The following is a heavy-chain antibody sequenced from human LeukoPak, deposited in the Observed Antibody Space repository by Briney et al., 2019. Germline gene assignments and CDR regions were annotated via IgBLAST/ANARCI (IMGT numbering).Heavy chain of an antibody. D-gene: IGHD6-13*01. CDR2: IYPGDSDT. V-gene: IGHV5-51*01. CDR1: GCSFTSYW. Sequence: GESLKISCKGSGCSFTSYWIGWVRQMPGKGLEWMGIIYPGDSDTRYSPSFQGQVTISADKSISTAYLQWSSLKASDTAMYYCARHVAAAGTHIDYWGQGTLVTVSS. CDR3: ARHVAAAGTHIDY. J-gene: IGHJ4*02.